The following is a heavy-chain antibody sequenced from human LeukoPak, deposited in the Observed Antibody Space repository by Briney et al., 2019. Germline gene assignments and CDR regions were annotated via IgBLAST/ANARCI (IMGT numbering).Heavy chain of an antibody. D-gene: IGHD3-10*01. CDR3: ARGRDGYYFDY. Sequence: PGGALRLSCAASGFTFSIYAMSWVRQAPGKGLEWVSTVSGSGHSTFYADSVKGRFTISRDNSKNTLYLQMSSLRAEDTAFYYCARGRDGYYFDYWGQGTLVTVSS. V-gene: IGHV3-23*01. CDR1: GFTFSIYA. CDR2: VSGSGHST. J-gene: IGHJ4*02.